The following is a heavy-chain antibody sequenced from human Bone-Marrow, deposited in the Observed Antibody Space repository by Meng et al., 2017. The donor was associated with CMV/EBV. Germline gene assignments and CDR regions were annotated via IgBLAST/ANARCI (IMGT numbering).Heavy chain of an antibody. CDR3: ARKLKKGSGWGGGIFDY. Sequence: TFTSYYMHWVRPAPGKGLGGVGGIIPMFGTKNYAQKFRGRITIITDESTSTGYMGLSRLGSEEPAIYFCARKLKKGSGWGGGIFDYWGQGTLVTVSS. V-gene: IGHV1-69*05. CDR2: IIPMFGTK. CDR1: TFTSYY. D-gene: IGHD6-19*01. J-gene: IGHJ4*02.